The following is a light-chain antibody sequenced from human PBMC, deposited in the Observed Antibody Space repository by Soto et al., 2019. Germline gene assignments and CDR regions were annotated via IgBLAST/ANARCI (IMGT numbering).Light chain of an antibody. CDR2: DAS. CDR3: QQYDNLVT. J-gene: IGKJ4*01. V-gene: IGKV1-33*01. CDR1: QDISNY. Sequence: DIQMTQSPSSLSASVGDRVTITCQASQDISNYLNWYQQKPGKAPKLLIYDASNLETWVPSRFSGSGSGTDFTFTISSLQPEDIATYYCQQYDNLVTFGRGTKVDIK.